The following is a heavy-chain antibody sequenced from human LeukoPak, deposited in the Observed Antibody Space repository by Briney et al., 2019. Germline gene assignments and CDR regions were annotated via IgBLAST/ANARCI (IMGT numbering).Heavy chain of an antibody. D-gene: IGHD5-18*01. CDR2: ISSSGSTI. CDR1: GFTFSDYY. V-gene: IGHV3-11*04. Sequence: GGSLRLSCAASGFTFSDYYMSWIRQAPGKGLEWVSYISSSGSTIYYADSVKGRFTISRDNAKNSLYLQMNSLRAEDTAVYYCARDGPVIQLWPYYFDYWGQGTLVTVSS. CDR3: ARDGPVIQLWPYYFDY. J-gene: IGHJ4*02.